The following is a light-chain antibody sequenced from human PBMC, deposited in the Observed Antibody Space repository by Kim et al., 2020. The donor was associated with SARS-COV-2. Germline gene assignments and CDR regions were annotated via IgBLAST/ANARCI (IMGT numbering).Light chain of an antibody. CDR1: QSVSSSS. J-gene: IGKJ5*01. Sequence: EIVLTQSPGTLSLSPGERATLSCRASQSVSSSSLAWYQQKPGQAPRLLIYDASGRATGIPDRFSGSGSGTDFTLTVSGLEPEDFVVYYCQHYGRSGITFGQGTRLEIK. CDR2: DAS. CDR3: QHYGRSGIT. V-gene: IGKV3-20*01.